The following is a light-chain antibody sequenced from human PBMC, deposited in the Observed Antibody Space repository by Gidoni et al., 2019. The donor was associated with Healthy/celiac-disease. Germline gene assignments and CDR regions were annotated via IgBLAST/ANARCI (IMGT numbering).Light chain of an antibody. CDR3: QQYDNLPV. CDR1: QDISNS. CDR2: DAS. V-gene: IGKV1-33*01. Sequence: DIQMTQSPSSLSASVGDRVTITCQASQDISNSLNWYQQKPGKAPKLLIYDASNLETGVPSRFSGSGSGTDFTFTISSLQPEDIATYYCQQYDNLPVFGQGTKLEIK. J-gene: IGKJ2*01.